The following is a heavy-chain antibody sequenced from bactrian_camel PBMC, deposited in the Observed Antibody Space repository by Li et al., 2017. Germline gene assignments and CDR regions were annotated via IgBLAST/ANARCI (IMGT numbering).Heavy chain of an antibody. CDR1: GYTYNRNC. J-gene: IGHJ4*01. Sequence: CAASGYTYNRNCMAWFRQAPGKEREGVARIATGVGTTYYGDSVKGRFAISRDSAKNTVYLQMNNLQPEDTATYYCAEGRGSRGEHCYSLNYWGQGTQVTVS. V-gene: IGHV3S1*01. CDR3: AEGRGSRGEHCYSLNY. D-gene: IGHD6*01. CDR2: IATGVGTT.